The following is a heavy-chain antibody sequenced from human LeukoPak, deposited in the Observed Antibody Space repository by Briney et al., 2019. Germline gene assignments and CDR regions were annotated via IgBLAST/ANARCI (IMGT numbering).Heavy chain of an antibody. D-gene: IGHD3-22*01. J-gene: IGHJ4*02. CDR3: ARKYYYDSSGYQGGPLL. Sequence: ASVKVSCKASQYIITDYYMHWVRQAPGQGLEWMGWINPNSGGTNYAQKFQGRVTMTRDTSISTANMELSRLRSDDTAVYYCARKYYYDSSGYQGGPLLWGQGTLVTVSS. CDR1: QYIITDYY. CDR2: INPNSGGT. V-gene: IGHV1-2*02.